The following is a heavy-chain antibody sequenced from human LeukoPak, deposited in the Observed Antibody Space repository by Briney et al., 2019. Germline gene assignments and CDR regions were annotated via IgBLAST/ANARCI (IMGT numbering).Heavy chain of an antibody. Sequence: ASVKVSCKASGYTFTSYAMHWVRQAPGQRLEWMGWINAGSGNTKYSQKFQGRVTITRDTSASTAYMELSSLRYEDTAVYYCARDRYYDFWSGYTSAYYFDYWGQGTLVTVSS. CDR3: ARDRYYDFWSGYTSAYYFDY. J-gene: IGHJ4*02. CDR2: INAGSGNT. V-gene: IGHV1-3*01. D-gene: IGHD3-3*01. CDR1: GYTFTSYA.